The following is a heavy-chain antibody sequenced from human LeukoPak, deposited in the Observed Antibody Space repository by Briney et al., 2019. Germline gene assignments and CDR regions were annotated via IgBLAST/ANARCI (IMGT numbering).Heavy chain of an antibody. Sequence: SETLSLTCTVSGGSISSYYWSWIRQPPGKGLEWIGYTHYSGNTNYNPSLKSRVAISVDTSKNQFSLKLSSVTAADTAVYYCATSPLERTFDYWGQGTLVTVSS. CDR2: THYSGNT. V-gene: IGHV4-59*01. J-gene: IGHJ4*02. CDR3: ATSPLERTFDY. CDR1: GGSISSYY.